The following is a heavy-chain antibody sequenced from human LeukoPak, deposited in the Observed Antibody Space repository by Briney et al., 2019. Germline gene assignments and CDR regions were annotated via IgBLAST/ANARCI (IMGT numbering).Heavy chain of an antibody. CDR2: ISSSSSTI. CDR1: GFTFSSYS. Sequence: GGSLRLSCAASGFTFSSYSMNWVRQAPGKGLEWVSYISSSSSTIYYADSVKGRFTISRDNAKNSLYLQMNSLRAEDTAVYYCARARDGYNYDWFDPWGQGTLVTVSS. V-gene: IGHV3-48*04. CDR3: ARARDGYNYDWFDP. J-gene: IGHJ5*02. D-gene: IGHD5-24*01.